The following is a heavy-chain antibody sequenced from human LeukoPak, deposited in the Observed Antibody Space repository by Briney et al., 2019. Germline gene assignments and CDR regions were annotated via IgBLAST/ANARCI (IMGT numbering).Heavy chain of an antibody. CDR3: AHQNWGSIGVLFDY. V-gene: IGHV2-5*01. CDR2: IYWNDDK. D-gene: IGHD7-27*01. J-gene: IGHJ4*02. CDR1: GFSLSTSGVG. Sequence: SGPTLVKPTQTLTLTCTFSGFSLSTSGVGVGWIRQPPGKALEWLALIYWNDDKRYSPSLKSRLTITKDTSKNQVVLTMTNMDPVDTATYYCAHQNWGSIGVLFDYWGRGTLVTVSS.